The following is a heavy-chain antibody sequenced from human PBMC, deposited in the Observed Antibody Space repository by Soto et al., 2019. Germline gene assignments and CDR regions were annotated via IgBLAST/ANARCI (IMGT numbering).Heavy chain of an antibody. CDR2: IYYSGST. CDR1: GGSISSYY. CDR3: AGGIVGATPYYFDY. J-gene: IGHJ4*02. Sequence: SETLSLTCTVSGGSISSYYWSWIRQPPGKGLEWIGYIYYSGSTNYNPSLKSRVTISVDTSKNQFSLKLSSVTAADTAVYYCAGGIVGATPYYFDYWGQGTLVTVSS. V-gene: IGHV4-59*01. D-gene: IGHD1-26*01.